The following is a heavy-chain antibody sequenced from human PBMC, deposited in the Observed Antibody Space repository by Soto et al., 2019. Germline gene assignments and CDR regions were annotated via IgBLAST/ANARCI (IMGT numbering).Heavy chain of an antibody. CDR1: GFTFSSYP. J-gene: IGHJ4*02. Sequence: EVPLLESGGGLVQPGGSLRLSCAASGFTFSSYPMSWVRQAPGKGLEWVSAISGRGGSTYYADSVKGRFTISSDNSKNTLYLQMNSLRAEDTAVYYCARVHSSSLDYWGQGTLVTVSS. CDR3: ARVHSSSLDY. V-gene: IGHV3-23*01. CDR2: ISGRGGST. D-gene: IGHD6-13*01.